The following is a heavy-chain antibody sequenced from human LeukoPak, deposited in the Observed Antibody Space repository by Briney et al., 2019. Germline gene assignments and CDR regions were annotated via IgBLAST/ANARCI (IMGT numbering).Heavy chain of an antibody. CDR2: ISGSGGST. Sequence: PGGSLRLSCAASGFTFSSYAMSWVRQAPGKGLEWVSAISGSGGSTYYADSVKGRFTISRDNSKNTLYLQMNSLRAEDTAVYYCAKDPGPGYCSSTSCYSYFDYWGQGTLVTVSS. D-gene: IGHD2-2*01. CDR3: AKDPGPGYCSSTSCYSYFDY. V-gene: IGHV3-23*01. J-gene: IGHJ4*02. CDR1: GFTFSSYA.